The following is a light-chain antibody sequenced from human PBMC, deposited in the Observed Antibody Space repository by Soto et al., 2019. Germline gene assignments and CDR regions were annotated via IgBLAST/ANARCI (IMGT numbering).Light chain of an antibody. Sequence: QSALTQPRSVSGSPGQSVTFSCTGTSGDIGGYDFVSWFQQHPGKAPKLILYDVTKRPSGVPDRFSGSKSGNTASLTISGLQSDDEAEYYCCAYAGTSTLWLFGGGTQLTVL. CDR2: DVT. CDR1: SGDIGGYDF. CDR3: CAYAGTSTLWL. J-gene: IGLJ3*02. V-gene: IGLV2-11*01.